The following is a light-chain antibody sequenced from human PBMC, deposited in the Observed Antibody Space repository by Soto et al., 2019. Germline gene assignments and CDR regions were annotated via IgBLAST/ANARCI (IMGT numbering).Light chain of an antibody. J-gene: IGKJ3*01. V-gene: IGKV3-11*01. CDR1: QSVSSY. CDR2: DAS. CDR3: LELSNWRFT. Sequence: EIVLTQSPATLSLSPGERATLSCRASQSVSSYLAWYQKKPGQAPRLLIYDASNRATGIPARFSGGGSGTDFNLTISSRGPDDFAVYYCLELSNWRFTFGPETRVDIK.